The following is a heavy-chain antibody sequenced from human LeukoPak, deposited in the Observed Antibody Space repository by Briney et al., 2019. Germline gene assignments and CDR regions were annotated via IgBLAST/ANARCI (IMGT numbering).Heavy chain of an antibody. Sequence: GGSLRLSCAASGFTVSSNYMSWVRQAPGKGLEWVSVIYSGGSTYYADSVKGRLTISRDNSKNTLYLQMNSLRAEDTAVYYCARDKRYSYGSFDYWGQGTLVTVSS. J-gene: IGHJ4*02. CDR3: ARDKRYSYGSFDY. CDR1: GFTVSSNY. CDR2: IYSGGST. D-gene: IGHD5-18*01. V-gene: IGHV3-53*01.